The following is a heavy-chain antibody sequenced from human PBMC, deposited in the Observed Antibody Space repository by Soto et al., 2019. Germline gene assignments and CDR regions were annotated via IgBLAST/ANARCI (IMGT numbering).Heavy chain of an antibody. D-gene: IGHD6-13*01. J-gene: IGHJ6*02. CDR1: GFTFSSYS. CDR3: ARDWAYSSSWYGGYYYYGMDV. V-gene: IGHV3-21*01. Sequence: PGGSLRLSCAASGFTFSSYSMNWVRQAPGKGLEWVSSISSSSSYIYYADSVKGRFTISRDNAKNSLYLQMNSLRAEDTAVYYCARDWAYSSSWYGGYYYYGMDVWGQGTKVTVSS. CDR2: ISSSSSYI.